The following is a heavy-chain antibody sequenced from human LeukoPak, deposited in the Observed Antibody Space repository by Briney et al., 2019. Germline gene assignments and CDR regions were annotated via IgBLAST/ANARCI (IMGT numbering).Heavy chain of an antibody. CDR1: GYTFTGYY. D-gene: IGHD5-24*01. J-gene: IGHJ4*02. V-gene: IGHV1-8*03. Sequence: GASVKVSCKASGYTFTGYYMHWVRQATGQGLEWMGWMNPNSGNTGYAQKFQGRVTITRNTSISTAYMELSSLRSEDTAVYYCARVVGRWLQLPGYWGQGTLVTVSS. CDR3: ARVVGRWLQLPGY. CDR2: MNPNSGNT.